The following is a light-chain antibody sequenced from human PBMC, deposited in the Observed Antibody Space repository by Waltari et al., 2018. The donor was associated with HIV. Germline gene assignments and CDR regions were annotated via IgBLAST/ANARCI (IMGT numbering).Light chain of an antibody. CDR2: KAS. CDR3: QQYNSYPYT. CDR1: QSISSW. V-gene: IGKV1-5*03. Sequence: DIQMTQSPSTLSASVGDRVTITCRASQSISSWLAWYQLKPGKAPKLLIYKASSLETGVPSRFSNSGSGTEFTLTISSLQPDDFATYYCQQYNSYPYTFGHGTKLEIK. J-gene: IGKJ2*01.